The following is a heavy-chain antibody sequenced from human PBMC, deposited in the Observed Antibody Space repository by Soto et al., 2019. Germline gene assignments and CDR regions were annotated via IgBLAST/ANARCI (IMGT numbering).Heavy chain of an antibody. CDR3: ARDGGYCSGGSCYANAFDI. Sequence: ASVKVSCKASGYTFTSYGISWVRQAPGQGLEWMGGIIPIFGTANYAQKFQGRVTITADESTSTAYMELSSLRSEDTAVYYCARDGGYCSGGSCYANAFDIWGQGTMVTVSS. CDR1: GYTFTSYG. V-gene: IGHV1-69*13. J-gene: IGHJ3*02. CDR2: IIPIFGTA. D-gene: IGHD2-15*01.